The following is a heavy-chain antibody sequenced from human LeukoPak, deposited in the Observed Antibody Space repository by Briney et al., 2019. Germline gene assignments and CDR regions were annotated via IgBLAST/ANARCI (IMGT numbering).Heavy chain of an antibody. V-gene: IGHV3-21*04. CDR1: GFTFSSYS. CDR3: ARDPANYDFWSGYYTFDY. D-gene: IGHD3-3*01. CDR2: ISSSSSYI. Sequence: GGSLRLSCAASGFTFSSYSMNWVRQAPGKGLEWVSSISSSSSYIYYADSVKGRFTISRDNAKNSLYLQMNSLRAEDTAVYYCARDPANYDFWSGYYTFDYWGQGTLVTVSS. J-gene: IGHJ4*02.